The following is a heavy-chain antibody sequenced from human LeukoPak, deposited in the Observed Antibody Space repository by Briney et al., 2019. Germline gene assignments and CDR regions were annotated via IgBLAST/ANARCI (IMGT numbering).Heavy chain of an antibody. Sequence: GGSLRLPCAASGFTFSSYEMNWVRQVPGEGLDWVSYISSSGSTIYYADSVKGRFTISRDNAKNSLYLQMNSLRAEDTAVYYCARLGSYYDSRGAFDIWGQGTMVPVSS. CDR2: ISSSGSTI. V-gene: IGHV3-48*03. D-gene: IGHD3-22*01. J-gene: IGHJ3*02. CDR3: ARLGSYYDSRGAFDI. CDR1: GFTFSSYE.